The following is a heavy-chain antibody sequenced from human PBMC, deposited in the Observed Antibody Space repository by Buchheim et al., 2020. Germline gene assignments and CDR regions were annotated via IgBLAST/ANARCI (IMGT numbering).Heavy chain of an antibody. Sequence: QLQLQESGPGLVKPSETLSLTCTVSGGSISSSSYYWGWIRQPPGKGLEWIGSIYYSGSTYYNPSLKSRVTTSVDTSKNPFSLKLSSVTAADTAVYYCARVYSPSYYDVWSGYSKHFASWGQGTL. CDR1: GGSISSSSYY. V-gene: IGHV4-39*01. D-gene: IGHD3-3*01. CDR2: IYYSGST. CDR3: ARVYSPSYYDVWSGYSKHFAS. J-gene: IGHJ4*02.